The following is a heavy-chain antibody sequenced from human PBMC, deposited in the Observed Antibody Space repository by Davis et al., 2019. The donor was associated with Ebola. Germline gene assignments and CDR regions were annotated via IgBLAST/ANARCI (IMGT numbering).Heavy chain of an antibody. V-gene: IGHV3-30*05. CDR2: IPEDDSKE. CDR1: GFTFISFG. Sequence: GGSLRLSCEASGFTFISFGLHWVRRGPGKGLEWVALIPEDDSKEYYAESVEGRFTISRDNSKNTLYLQMDSLRVEDTGIYYCAKDHYSGSSPWGFDSWGQGTLVTVSS. J-gene: IGHJ4*02. CDR3: AKDHYSGSSPWGFDS. D-gene: IGHD1-26*01.